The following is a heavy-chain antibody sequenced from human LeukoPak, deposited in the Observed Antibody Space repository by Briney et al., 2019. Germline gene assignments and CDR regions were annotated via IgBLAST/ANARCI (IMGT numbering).Heavy chain of an antibody. V-gene: IGHV1-69*13. D-gene: IGHD3-22*01. J-gene: IGHJ4*02. Sequence: ASVKVSCKASGGTCISYAISWVRQAPGQGLEWMGGITPMFGTPNYAQKFRGRVTITADESTSTAYMELSSLRSEDTAVYYCVRDGSYYDSSGYYYLYWGQGTLVTVSS. CDR3: VRDGSYYDSSGYYYLY. CDR2: ITPMFGTP. CDR1: GGTCISYA.